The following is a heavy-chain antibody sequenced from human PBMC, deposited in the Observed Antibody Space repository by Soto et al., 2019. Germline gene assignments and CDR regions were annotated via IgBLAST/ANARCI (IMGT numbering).Heavy chain of an antibody. CDR2: ISGSGGAT. Sequence: GGSLRLSCVASGFTLTAYTMNWVRQAPGTGLEWVSAISGSGGATYYADSVKGRFTVSRDNSKNTLHLQMNSLRAEDTAVYYCAKATAAAGTSSWFDPWGQGTLVTVSS. V-gene: IGHV3-23*01. J-gene: IGHJ5*02. CDR3: AKATAAAGTSSWFDP. D-gene: IGHD6-13*01. CDR1: GFTLTAYT.